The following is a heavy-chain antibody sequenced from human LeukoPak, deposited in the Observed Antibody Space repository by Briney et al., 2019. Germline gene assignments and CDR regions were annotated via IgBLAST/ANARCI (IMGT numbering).Heavy chain of an antibody. V-gene: IGHV3-30*18. Sequence: GGSLRLSCAASGFTFSSYGMHWVRQAPGKGLEWVAVISYDGSNKYYADCVKGRFTISRDNSKNTLYLQMNSLRAEDTAVYYCAKDLGLTGTTSEYYYGIDVWGKGTTVTVSS. D-gene: IGHD1-20*01. CDR1: GFTFSSYG. CDR3: AKDLGLTGTTSEYYYGIDV. CDR2: ISYDGSNK. J-gene: IGHJ6*04.